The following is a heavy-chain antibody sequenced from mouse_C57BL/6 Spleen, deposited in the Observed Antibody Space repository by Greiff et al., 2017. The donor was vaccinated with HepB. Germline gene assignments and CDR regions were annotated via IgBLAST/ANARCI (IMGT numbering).Heavy chain of an antibody. V-gene: IGHV1-54*01. CDR1: GYAFTNYL. CDR3: ARDSSVYGYAMDY. J-gene: IGHJ4*01. CDR2: INPRSGGT. D-gene: IGHD3-2*02. Sequence: QVQLQQSGAELVRPGTSVKVSCKASGYAFTNYLIEWVKQRPGQGLEWIGVINPRSGGTNYNEKFKGKATLTADKSSSTAYMQLSSLTSEDSAVYFCARDSSVYGYAMDYWGQGTSVTVSS.